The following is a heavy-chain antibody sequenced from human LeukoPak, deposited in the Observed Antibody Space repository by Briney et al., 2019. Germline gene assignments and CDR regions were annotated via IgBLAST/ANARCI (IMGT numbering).Heavy chain of an antibody. CDR1: GFTFSSYS. J-gene: IGHJ4*02. V-gene: IGHV3-30*02. Sequence: GGSLRLSCAASGFTFSSYSMNWVRQAPGKGLEWVAFIRYDGSNYYYADPVKGRFTISRDISKNTLYLQMNSLRSEDAAVYYCAKEGPAVVPAAMAIDYWGQGTLVTVSS. CDR2: IRYDGSNY. CDR3: AKEGPAVVPAAMAIDY. D-gene: IGHD2-2*01.